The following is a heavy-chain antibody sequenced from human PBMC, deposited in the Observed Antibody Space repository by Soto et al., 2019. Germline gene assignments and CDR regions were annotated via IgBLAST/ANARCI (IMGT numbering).Heavy chain of an antibody. J-gene: IGHJ3*02. CDR2: ISSSSTI. D-gene: IGHD6-13*01. Sequence: GGSLRLSCAASGFTFSSYSMNWVRQAPGKGLEWVSYISSSSTIYYADSVKGRFTISRDNAKNSLYLQMNSLRDEDTAVYYCARAGIAAAGRDAFDIWGQGTMVTVSS. CDR3: ARAGIAAAGRDAFDI. CDR1: GFTFSSYS. V-gene: IGHV3-48*02.